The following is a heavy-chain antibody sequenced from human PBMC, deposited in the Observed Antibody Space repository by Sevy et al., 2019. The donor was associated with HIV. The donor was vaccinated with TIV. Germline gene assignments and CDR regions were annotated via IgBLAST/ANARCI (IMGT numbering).Heavy chain of an antibody. CDR3: ARVPGYYDFWSGYYRKGPFDY. CDR1: GGSISSGDYY. D-gene: IGHD3-3*01. CDR2: IYYSGST. Sequence: SETLSLTCTVSGGSISSGDYYWNWIRQPPGKGLEWIGYIYYSGSTYYNPSLKSRVTISVDTSKNQFSLKLSSVTAADTAVYYCARVPGYYDFWSGYYRKGPFDYWGQGTLVTVSS. V-gene: IGHV4-30-4*01. J-gene: IGHJ4*02.